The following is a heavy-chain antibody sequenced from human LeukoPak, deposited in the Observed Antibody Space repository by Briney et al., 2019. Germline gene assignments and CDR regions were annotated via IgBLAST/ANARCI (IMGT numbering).Heavy chain of an antibody. J-gene: IGHJ4*02. Sequence: GGSLTLSCAASGFRFSTSWMDWVRQAPGKGLEWVANIGPDGNEKYYVDSVKGRFTISRDNAKSSLYLQMNGLRAEGTAVYFCAKALDYWGQGTLLTVSS. V-gene: IGHV3-7*05. CDR2: IGPDGNEK. CDR1: GFRFSTSW. CDR3: AKALDY.